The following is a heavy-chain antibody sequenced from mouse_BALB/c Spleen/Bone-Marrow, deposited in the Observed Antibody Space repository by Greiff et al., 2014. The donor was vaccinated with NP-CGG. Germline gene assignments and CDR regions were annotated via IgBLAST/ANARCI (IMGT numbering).Heavy chain of an antibody. CDR2: INPSNGGT. Sequence: QVQLQQPGAELVKPGASVKLSCTASGYTFSSYYMHWVKQRPGQGLEWIGEINPSNGGTKFNEKFKSKATLTADKSSSTAYMQHSSLTSEDSAVYYCTRSNYGYWYFDDWGAGTTVTVSS. D-gene: IGHD1-1*01. V-gene: IGHV1S81*02. CDR1: GYTFSSYY. J-gene: IGHJ1*01. CDR3: TRSNYGYWYFDD.